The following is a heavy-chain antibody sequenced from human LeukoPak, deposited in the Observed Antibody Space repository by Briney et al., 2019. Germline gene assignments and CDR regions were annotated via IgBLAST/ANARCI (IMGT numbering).Heavy chain of an antibody. V-gene: IGHV4-59*08. D-gene: IGHD3-10*01. CDR1: GGFMCYYY. J-gene: IGHJ4*02. CDR2: IFHSGST. Sequence: PSETLSLTCTFSGGFMCYYYWTGLRQPPGKGLEWIGYIFHSGSTKYNPSLQSRVTISVDTSKNRFSLKLSSVTAADSDVYYCARHSPTYYDFDYWGQGILVTVSS. CDR3: ARHSPTYYDFDY.